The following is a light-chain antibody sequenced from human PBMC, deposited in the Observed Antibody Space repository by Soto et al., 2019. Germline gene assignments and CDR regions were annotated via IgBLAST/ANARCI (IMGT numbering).Light chain of an antibody. J-gene: IGLJ1*01. CDR1: NSNIGAGYD. Sequence: QSVLTQPPSVSGAPGQRVTISCTGSNSNIGAGYDVHWYLQLPGTAPKLLVYTNNNRPSGVPDRFSGSKSGTSASLAITGLQAEDEADYYCQSYDSRLSAYVFGTGTSSPS. V-gene: IGLV1-40*01. CDR3: QSYDSRLSAYV. CDR2: TNN.